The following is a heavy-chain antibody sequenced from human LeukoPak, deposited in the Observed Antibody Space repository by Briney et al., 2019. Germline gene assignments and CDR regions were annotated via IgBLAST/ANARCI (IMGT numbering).Heavy chain of an antibody. D-gene: IGHD3-22*01. CDR3: AREEGVTMIVVVKRGIDY. CDR1: GFTFSSYA. V-gene: IGHV3-30*04. CDR2: ISYDGSNK. J-gene: IGHJ4*02. Sequence: PGGSLRLSCAASGFTFSSYAMHWVRQAPGKGLEWVAVISYDGSNKYYADSVKGRFTISRDNSKNTLYLQMNSLRAEDTAVYYCAREEGVTMIVVVKRGIDYWGQGTLVTVSS.